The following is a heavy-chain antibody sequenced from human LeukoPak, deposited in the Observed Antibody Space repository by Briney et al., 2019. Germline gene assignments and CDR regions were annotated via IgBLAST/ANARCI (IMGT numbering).Heavy chain of an antibody. CDR1: GFTFSSYA. V-gene: IGHV3-23*01. J-gene: IGHJ6*03. Sequence: PGGSLRLSCAASGFTFSSYAMSWVRQAPGKELEWVSAISGSGGNTYYADSVKGRFTISRDNSKNTLYLQMNSLRAEGTGLYYWAREGMRWFGELSNGGGYYYMDVWGKGTTVTVSS. D-gene: IGHD3-10*01. CDR3: AREGMRWFGELSNGGGYYYMDV. CDR2: ISGSGGNT.